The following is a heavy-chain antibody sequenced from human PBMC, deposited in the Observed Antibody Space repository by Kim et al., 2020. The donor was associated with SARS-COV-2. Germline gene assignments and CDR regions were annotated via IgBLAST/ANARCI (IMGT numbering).Heavy chain of an antibody. CDR3: ARDGNMIASACTLDY. Sequence: DSVKGRFTIAIDNSKNTLYLQMNSRRDEDTAVYYCARDGNMIASACTLDYWGQGTLVTVSS. J-gene: IGHJ4*02. D-gene: IGHD6-13*01. V-gene: IGHV3-30*07.